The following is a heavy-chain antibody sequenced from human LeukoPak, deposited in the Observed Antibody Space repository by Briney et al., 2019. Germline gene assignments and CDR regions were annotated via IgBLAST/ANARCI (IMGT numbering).Heavy chain of an antibody. CDR2: ISWDGGST. CDR3: AKDMPSAAAGTDYYGTDV. J-gene: IGHJ6*04. CDR1: GFTFDDYA. Sequence: PGGSLRLSCAASGFTFDDYAMHWVRQAPGKGLEWVSLISWDGGSTYYADSVEGRFTISRDNSKNSLYLQMNSLRAEATALYYCAKDMPSAAAGTDYYGTDVWGKGTTVTVSS. V-gene: IGHV3-43D*04. D-gene: IGHD6-13*01.